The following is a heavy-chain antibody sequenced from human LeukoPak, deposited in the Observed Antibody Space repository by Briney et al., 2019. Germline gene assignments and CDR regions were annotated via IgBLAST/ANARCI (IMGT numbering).Heavy chain of an antibody. Sequence: GRSLRLSCAASGLTFSRYGMNWVRQAPGKGLEWVANIWYDGSNRYYRDSLKGRFTISRDNAKNTLYLQMDSLRAEDTAVYYCAREIDCSGGACYSVLGYWGQGTLVIVSS. CDR2: IWYDGSNR. D-gene: IGHD2-15*01. CDR3: AREIDCSGGACYSVLGY. V-gene: IGHV3-33*01. CDR1: GLTFSRYG. J-gene: IGHJ4*02.